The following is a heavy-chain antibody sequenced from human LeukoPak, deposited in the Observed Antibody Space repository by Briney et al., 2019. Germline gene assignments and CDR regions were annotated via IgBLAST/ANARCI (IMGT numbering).Heavy chain of an antibody. J-gene: IGHJ4*02. CDR1: GRSISSYY. CDR3: ARVGDGVFDL. D-gene: IGHD3-10*01. V-gene: IGHV4-59*01. CDR2: IYYSGNT. Sequence: SETLSLTCTVSGRSISSYYWSWIRQPPGKGLEWIGYIYYSGNTNNNPSLKSRLTISIDTSKNQFSLKLSSVTAADTAVYYCARVGDGVFDLWGQGTLVTVSS.